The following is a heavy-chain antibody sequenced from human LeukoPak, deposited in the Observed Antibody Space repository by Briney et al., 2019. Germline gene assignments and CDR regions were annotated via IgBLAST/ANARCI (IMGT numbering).Heavy chain of an antibody. CDR3: TRSDCSGGGCYSVRAFDI. V-gene: IGHV3-7*01. J-gene: IGHJ3*02. Sequence: PGGSLRLSCAASGFTFSIYWMSRVRQAPGKGLERVANIKQDGSEKYYVGSVKGRFTISRDNAKNSLYLQMNSLRAEDRAVYYCTRSDCSGGGCYSVRAFDIWGQGTMVAVSS. CDR2: IKQDGSEK. D-gene: IGHD2-15*01. CDR1: GFTFSIYW.